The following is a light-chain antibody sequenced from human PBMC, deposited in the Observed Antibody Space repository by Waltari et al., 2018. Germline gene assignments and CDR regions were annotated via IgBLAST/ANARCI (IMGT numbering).Light chain of an antibody. V-gene: IGLV3-25*03. CDR2: KDN. Sequence: SYELTQPPSVSLSPGQTAPNTCPGDALPKQYTYWYHQKPGQAPVLVIYKDNERPSGSPERFAASKSGTTATLTISGAQAEDEADYYCQSADSSGNFLVFGGGTKLTVL. CDR1: ALPKQY. CDR3: QSADSSGNFLV. J-gene: IGLJ2*01.